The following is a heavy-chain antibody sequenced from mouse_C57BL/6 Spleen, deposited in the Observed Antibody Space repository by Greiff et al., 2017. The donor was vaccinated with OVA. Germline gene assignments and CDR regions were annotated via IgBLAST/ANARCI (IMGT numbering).Heavy chain of an antibody. J-gene: IGHJ2*01. D-gene: IGHD3-2*02. CDR2: IDPSDSYT. V-gene: IGHV1-59*01. CDR1: GYTFTSYW. CDR3: ARSGDSSGYVHFDY. Sequence: QVQLQQPGAELVRPGTSVKLSCKASGYTFTSYWMHWVKQRPGQGLEWIGVIDPSDSYTNYNQKFKGKATLTVDTSSSTAYMQLSSLTSEDSAVYYCARSGDSSGYVHFDYWGQGTTLTVSS.